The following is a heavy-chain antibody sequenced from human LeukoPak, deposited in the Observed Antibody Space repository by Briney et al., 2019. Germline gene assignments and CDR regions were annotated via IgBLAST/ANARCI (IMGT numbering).Heavy chain of an antibody. J-gene: IGHJ4*02. D-gene: IGHD3-3*01. V-gene: IGHV4-39*07. CDR1: GGSISVTPYY. CDR3: ARASTIFGHFAY. CDR2: IYYSGST. Sequence: SETLSLTCAISGGSISVTPYYWGWIRQPPGKGLEWIGSIYYSGSTYYNPSLKSRLTISVDTSKNQFSLKLSSVTAADTAVYYCARASTIFGHFAYWGRGTLVTVSS.